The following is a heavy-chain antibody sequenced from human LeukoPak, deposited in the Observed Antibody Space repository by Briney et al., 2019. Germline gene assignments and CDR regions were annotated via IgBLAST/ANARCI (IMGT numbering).Heavy chain of an antibody. CDR1: GGTFSSYA. V-gene: IGHV1-69*05. J-gene: IGHJ3*02. CDR3: ARSSSGYLYFPFDI. Sequence: SVKVSCKASGGTFSSYAISLVRQAPGQGLEWMGGIIPIFGTADYAQKFQGRVTITTDESTSTAYMELSSLRSEDTAVYYCARSSSGYLYFPFDIWGQGTMVTVSS. CDR2: IIPIFGTA. D-gene: IGHD3-22*01.